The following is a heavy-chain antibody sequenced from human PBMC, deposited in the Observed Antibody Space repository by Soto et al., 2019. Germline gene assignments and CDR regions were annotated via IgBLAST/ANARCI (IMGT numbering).Heavy chain of an antibody. CDR3: ARERIWFGESDYYYDY. J-gene: IGHJ4*02. D-gene: IGHD3-10*01. V-gene: IGHV4-30-4*02. CDR1: GGSISSGNYY. Sequence: SETLSLTCTVSGGSISSGNYYWSWIRQPPGKGLEWIGFISYSGSTYYNLSLKSRITISVDASKNQFSLKLGSVTAADTAVYYCARERIWFGESDYYYDYWGQGALVTVSS. CDR2: ISYSGST.